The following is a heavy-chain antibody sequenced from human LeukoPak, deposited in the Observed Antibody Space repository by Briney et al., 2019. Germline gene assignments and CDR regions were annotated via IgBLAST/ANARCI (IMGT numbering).Heavy chain of an antibody. Sequence: QTGGSLRLSCAASGFTFSSYAMSWVRQAPEKGLEWVANIKQDGSEKYYVDSVKGRFTISRDNAKNSLYLQMNSLRAEDTAVYYCARDLYYYGSGIQAYWGQGTLVTVSS. J-gene: IGHJ4*02. V-gene: IGHV3-7*01. D-gene: IGHD3-10*01. CDR2: IKQDGSEK. CDR3: ARDLYYYGSGIQAY. CDR1: GFTFSSYA.